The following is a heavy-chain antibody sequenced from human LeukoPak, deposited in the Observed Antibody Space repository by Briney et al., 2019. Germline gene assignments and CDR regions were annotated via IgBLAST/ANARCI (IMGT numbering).Heavy chain of an antibody. Sequence: PGGSLRLSCAASGFTFSSYAVSWVRQAPGKELEWVSSISASGVNTFYADSVQGRFTISRDNSKNTLYLQMNSLRAEDTAVYYCAKAQYNGIYQYFDFWGQGTLVTVSS. CDR2: ISASGVNT. D-gene: IGHD1-26*01. CDR1: GFTFSSYA. CDR3: AKAQYNGIYQYFDF. J-gene: IGHJ4*02. V-gene: IGHV3-23*01.